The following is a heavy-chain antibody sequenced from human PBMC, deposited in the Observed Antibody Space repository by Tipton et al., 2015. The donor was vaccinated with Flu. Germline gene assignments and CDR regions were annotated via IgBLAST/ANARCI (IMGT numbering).Heavy chain of an antibody. D-gene: IGHD3-22*01. V-gene: IGHV4-61*02. J-gene: IGHJ4*02. Sequence: TLSLTCSVSGGSIGSSSTYYWSWIRQPAGKGLEWIGRIYGSGNTNYNPSLRSRVTMSLDTSKNQFSLKLTAATAADTAVYYCARETYYYDISGYKGFDYWGQGSLVTVSS. CDR3: ARETYYYDISGYKGFDY. CDR2: IYGSGNT. CDR1: GGSIGSSSTYY.